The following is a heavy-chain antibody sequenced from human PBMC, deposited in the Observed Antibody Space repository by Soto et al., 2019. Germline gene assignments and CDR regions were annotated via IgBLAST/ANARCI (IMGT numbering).Heavy chain of an antibody. V-gene: IGHV3-33*01. J-gene: IGHJ4*02. CDR2: IWYDGSNK. CDR3: AREGTGTAVVGTLDH. D-gene: IGHD6-19*01. CDR1: GFTFSHHG. Sequence: QVQLVESGGGVVQPGRSLRLSCTASGFTFSHHGMHWVRQTPGKGLEWVAIIWYDGSNKYYVDSVKGRFTISRDNSENTVWVQMNSLRAEDTAVYYCAREGTGTAVVGTLDHWGQGTQVTVSS.